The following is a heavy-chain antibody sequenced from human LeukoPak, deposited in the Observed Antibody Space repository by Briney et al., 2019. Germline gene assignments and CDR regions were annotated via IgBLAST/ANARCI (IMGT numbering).Heavy chain of an antibody. CDR2: ISGSGGVT. CDR1: GLTFSSNA. J-gene: IGHJ1*01. Sequence: PGGSLRLSCTASGLTFSSNAMNWIRQAPGKGLEWVAAISGSGGVTYYADSVKGRFTISRDNSKNTVFLQMDSLRAEDTAIYYCASMYSSSWYHPGTMDAEYFQHWGQGTLVTVSS. CDR3: ASMYSSSWYHPGTMDAEYFQH. V-gene: IGHV3-23*01. D-gene: IGHD6-13*01.